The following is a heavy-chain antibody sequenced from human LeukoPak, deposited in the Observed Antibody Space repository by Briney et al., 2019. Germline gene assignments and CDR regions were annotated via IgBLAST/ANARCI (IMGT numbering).Heavy chain of an antibody. V-gene: IGHV3-30-3*01. CDR3: ARDGAGYSSGWYGGDY. D-gene: IGHD6-19*01. Sequence: GGSLRLSCAASGFTVSSYAMHWVRQAPGKGLEWVAVISYDGSNKYYADSVKGRFTISRDNSKNTLYLQMNRLRAEDTAVYYCARDGAGYSSGWYGGDYWGQGTPVTVSS. CDR2: ISYDGSNK. CDR1: GFTVSSYA. J-gene: IGHJ4*02.